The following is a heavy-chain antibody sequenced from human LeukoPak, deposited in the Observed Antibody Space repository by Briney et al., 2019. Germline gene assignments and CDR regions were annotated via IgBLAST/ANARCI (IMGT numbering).Heavy chain of an antibody. D-gene: IGHD3-10*01. CDR2: ISYDGSNK. V-gene: IGHV3-30*03. J-gene: IGHJ4*02. Sequence: PGGSLRLSCAASGFTFSSYAMSWVRQAPGKGLEWVAVISYDGSNKYYADSVKGRFTISRDNSKNTLYLQMNSLRAEDTAIYYCARDPYPLTATMDYFDYWGQGTLVTVSS. CDR1: GFTFSSYA. CDR3: ARDPYPLTATMDYFDY.